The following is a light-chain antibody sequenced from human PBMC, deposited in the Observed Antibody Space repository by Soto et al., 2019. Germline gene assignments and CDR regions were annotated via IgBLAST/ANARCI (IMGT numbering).Light chain of an antibody. V-gene: IGLV2-14*01. CDR1: SSDVGGYNL. Sequence: QPVLTQPASVSGSPGQSITISCTGTSSDVGGYNLVSWYQQYPDKAPKLMIFDVNTRPSGVSNRFSGSKSGNTASLTISGLQAEDGADYYCSSYKSSSPLPYVFGTGTKLNVL. J-gene: IGLJ1*01. CDR3: SSYKSSSPLPYV. CDR2: DVN.